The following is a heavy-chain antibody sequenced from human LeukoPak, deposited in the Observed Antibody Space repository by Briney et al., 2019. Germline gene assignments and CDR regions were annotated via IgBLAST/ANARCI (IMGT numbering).Heavy chain of an antibody. Sequence: SVKVSCKASGYTFTGYYMHWVRQAPGQGLEWMGGIIPIFGTANYAQKFQGRVTITTDESTSTAYMELSSLRSEDTAVYYCASPTAYYYDSSGFDIWGQGTMVTVSS. V-gene: IGHV1-69*05. CDR2: IIPIFGTA. D-gene: IGHD3-22*01. J-gene: IGHJ3*02. CDR3: ASPTAYYYDSSGFDI. CDR1: GYTFTGYY.